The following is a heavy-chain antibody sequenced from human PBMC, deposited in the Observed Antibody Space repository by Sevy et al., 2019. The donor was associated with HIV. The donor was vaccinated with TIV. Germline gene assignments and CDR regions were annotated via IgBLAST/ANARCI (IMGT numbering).Heavy chain of an antibody. Sequence: GGSLRLSCSASGFTFSNAWMNWVRQAPGKGLEWVGRIKNQDESGSTDYAAPVKGRFTISRGDSKNTPYLQMSSLKSEDTAVYYCATGTSSYLHRTYCYGGMDVWGQGTTVTVSS. V-gene: IGHV3-15*01. D-gene: IGHD2-15*01. CDR3: ATGTSSYLHRTYCYGGMDV. CDR1: GFTFSNAW. CDR2: IKNQDESGST. J-gene: IGHJ6*02.